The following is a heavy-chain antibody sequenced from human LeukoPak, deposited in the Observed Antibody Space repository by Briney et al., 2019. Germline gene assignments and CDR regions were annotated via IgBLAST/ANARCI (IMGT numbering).Heavy chain of an antibody. Sequence: ASVKVSCKASGYTFTGYYMHWVRQPPGQGLEWMGWINPNSGGTNYAQKFQGWVTMTRDTSISTAYMELSRLRSDDTAVYYCARGALIGGSYYFDYWGQGTLVTVSS. CDR3: ARGALIGGSYYFDY. CDR2: INPNSGGT. V-gene: IGHV1-2*04. J-gene: IGHJ4*02. CDR1: GYTFTGYY. D-gene: IGHD3-10*01.